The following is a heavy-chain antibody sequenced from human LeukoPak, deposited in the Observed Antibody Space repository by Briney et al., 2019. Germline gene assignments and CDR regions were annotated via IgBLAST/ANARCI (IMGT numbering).Heavy chain of an antibody. CDR1: GGSISSSSYY. Sequence: SETLSLTCTVSGGSISSSSYYWGWIRQPPGKGLEWIGSIYYSGSTYYNPSLKSRVTISVDTSKNQFSLKLSSVTAADTAVYYCARVGTMVRTSNAFDIWGQGTMVTVSS. D-gene: IGHD3-10*01. CDR3: ARVGTMVRTSNAFDI. V-gene: IGHV4-39*07. J-gene: IGHJ3*02. CDR2: IYYSGST.